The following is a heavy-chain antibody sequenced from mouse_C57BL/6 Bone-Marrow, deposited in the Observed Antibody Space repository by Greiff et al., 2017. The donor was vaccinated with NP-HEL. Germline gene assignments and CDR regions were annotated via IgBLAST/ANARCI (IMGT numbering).Heavy chain of an antibody. CDR1: GFNIKDYY. J-gene: IGHJ4*01. CDR2: IDPEDGDT. V-gene: IGHV14-1*01. Sequence: VQLQQSGAELVRPGASVKLSCTASGFNIKDYYMHWVKQRPEQGLEWIGMIDPEDGDTEYAPKFQGKATMTADTSSNTAYLQLSSLTSEDTAVYYCTVPPYYGSRYYAMNYWGQGTSVTVSS. CDR3: TVPPYYGSRYYAMNY. D-gene: IGHD1-1*01.